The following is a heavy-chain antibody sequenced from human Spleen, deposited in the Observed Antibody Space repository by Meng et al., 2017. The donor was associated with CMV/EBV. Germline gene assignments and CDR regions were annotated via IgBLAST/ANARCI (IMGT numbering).Heavy chain of an antibody. CDR1: GFTFSDYY. CDR2: ISSSGSTI. Sequence: GGSLRLSCAASGFTFSDYYMSWIRQAPGKGLEWVSYISSSGSTIYYADSVKGRFTISRDNAKNSLYLQMNSLRAEDTAVYYCARGPHAISSYYYYGMDVWGQGTTVTVSS. J-gene: IGHJ6*02. CDR3: ARGPHAISSYYYYGMDV. D-gene: IGHD2-21*01. V-gene: IGHV3-11*01.